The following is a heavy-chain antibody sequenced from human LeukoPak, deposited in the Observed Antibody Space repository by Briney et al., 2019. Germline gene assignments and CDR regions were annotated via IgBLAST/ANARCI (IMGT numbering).Heavy chain of an antibody. CDR1: GFTFSSDG. J-gene: IGHJ4*02. Sequence: GGSLRLSCAASGFTFSSDGMHWVRQAPGKGLGWVAVIWYDGSNKKYADSVKGRFTISRDNSKNTLYLQMNSLRAEDTAVYYCATLATVTTEYDFWGQGTLVTVSS. CDR3: ATLATVTTEYDF. CDR2: IWYDGSNK. D-gene: IGHD4-11*01. V-gene: IGHV3-33*01.